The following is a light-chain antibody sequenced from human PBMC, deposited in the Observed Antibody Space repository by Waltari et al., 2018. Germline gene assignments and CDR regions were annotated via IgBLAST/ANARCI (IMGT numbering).Light chain of an antibody. Sequence: EIVMTQSPVTLSVSPGERATLSCRASQSVGTKLAWYQQKPGQAPGLLIYGASTRATGIAGRFSGSGSGTEFTLTISSLQSEDFAIYYCQQYNLWPWTFDQGTKVDIK. CDR1: QSVGTK. CDR2: GAS. J-gene: IGKJ1*01. CDR3: QQYNLWPWT. V-gene: IGKV3-15*01.